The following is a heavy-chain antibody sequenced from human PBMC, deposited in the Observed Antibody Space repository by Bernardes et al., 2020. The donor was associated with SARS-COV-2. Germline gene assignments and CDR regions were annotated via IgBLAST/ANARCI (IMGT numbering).Heavy chain of an antibody. Sequence: ASVKVSCRASGYTFTDYHIHWVRQAPGQGLEWMGWISPTSGGTEYSQKFRGRVTMTRDTSIATAYMDLKSLTSDDTAVYYCAGVTWSKYDGFDIWGQGAMVTVSS. CDR1: GYTFTDYH. CDR3: AGVTWSKYDGFDI. D-gene: IGHD2-8*01. J-gene: IGHJ3*02. CDR2: ISPTSGGT. V-gene: IGHV1-2*02.